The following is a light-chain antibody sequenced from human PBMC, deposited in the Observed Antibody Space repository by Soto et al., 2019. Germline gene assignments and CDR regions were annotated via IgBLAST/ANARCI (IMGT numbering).Light chain of an antibody. Sequence: QSALTQPPSVSGAPGQRVTISCPGSSANIGAGYDVHWYQQRPGTAPKLLIFGNINRPSGVPDRFSGTKSGTSASLALTVLQAEDEGVYYCQSYDSTLSARYVFGTGTKVTV. CDR1: SANIGAGYD. CDR2: GNI. V-gene: IGLV1-40*01. J-gene: IGLJ1*01. CDR3: QSYDSTLSARYV.